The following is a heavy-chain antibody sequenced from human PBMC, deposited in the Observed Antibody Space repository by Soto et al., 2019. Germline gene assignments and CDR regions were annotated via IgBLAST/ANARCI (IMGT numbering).Heavy chain of an antibody. J-gene: IGHJ6*02. V-gene: IGHV3-33*01. CDR3: ARTPCGCDYDMDV. CDR1: GFTFSSYG. D-gene: IGHD2-15*01. CDR2: IWHDGTIK. Sequence: QVQLVESGGGVVQPGRSLRLSCAASGFTFSSYGMHWVRQAPGKGLEWVAIIWHDGTIKYYSDSVKGRFRNSRDNSKNTLFLQMNSLRVEHTAVYYCARTPCGCDYDMDVWGRGTTVIASS.